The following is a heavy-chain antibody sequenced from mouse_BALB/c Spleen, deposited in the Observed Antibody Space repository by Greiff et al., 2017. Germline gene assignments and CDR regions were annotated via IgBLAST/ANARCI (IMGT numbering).Heavy chain of an antibody. CDR2: IDPSDSET. D-gene: IGHD2-3*01. CDR3: ARRYDDYGDAMDY. J-gene: IGHJ4*01. Sequence: QVQLQQSGPQLVRPGASVKISCKASGYSFTSYWMHWVKQRPGQGLEWIGMIDPSDSETRLNQKFKDKATLTVDKSSSTAYMQLSSPTSEDSAVYYCARRYDDYGDAMDYWGQGTSVTVSS. V-gene: IGHV1S126*01. CDR1: GYSFTSYW.